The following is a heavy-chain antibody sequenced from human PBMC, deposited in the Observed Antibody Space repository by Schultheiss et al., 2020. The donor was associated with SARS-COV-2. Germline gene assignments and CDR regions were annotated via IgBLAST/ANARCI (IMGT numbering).Heavy chain of an antibody. Sequence: SETLSLTCAVSGYSISSGYYWGWIRQPPGKGLEWIGRIYTSGSTNYNPSLKSRVTISVDTSKNQFSLKLSSVTAADTAVYYCARDGATVTNNWFDPWGQGTLVTVSS. V-gene: IGHV4-38-2*02. CDR3: ARDGATVTNNWFDP. J-gene: IGHJ5*02. CDR1: GYSISSGYY. CDR2: IYTSGST. D-gene: IGHD4-17*01.